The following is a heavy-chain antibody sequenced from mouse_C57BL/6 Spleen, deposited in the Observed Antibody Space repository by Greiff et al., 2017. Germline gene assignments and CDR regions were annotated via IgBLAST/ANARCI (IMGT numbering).Heavy chain of an antibody. Sequence: EVMLVESGGGLVKPGGSLKLSCAASGFPFSSYTMSWVRQTPEKRLEWVATISGGGGNTYYPDSVKGRCTISRDNAKHTLYLQMSSLRSEDTALYYCARQDYGLYYFDYWGQGTTLTVSS. J-gene: IGHJ2*01. CDR1: GFPFSSYT. D-gene: IGHD1-1*01. CDR3: ARQDYGLYYFDY. CDR2: ISGGGGNT. V-gene: IGHV5-9*01.